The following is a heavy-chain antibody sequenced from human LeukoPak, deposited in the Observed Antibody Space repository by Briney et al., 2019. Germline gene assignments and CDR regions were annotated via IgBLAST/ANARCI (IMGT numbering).Heavy chain of an antibody. CDR2: IRYDANDE. J-gene: IGHJ4*02. CDR3: AKGWEGYFDY. Sequence: PGGSLRLSCAASGFTFSNYGMHWVRQAPGKGLEWVAFIRYDANDEYYADSVKGRFTISRDNSKNTLYLQMNSLRAEDTAVYYCAKGWEGYFDYWGQGTLVTVSS. V-gene: IGHV3-30*02. CDR1: GFTFSNYG. D-gene: IGHD1-26*01.